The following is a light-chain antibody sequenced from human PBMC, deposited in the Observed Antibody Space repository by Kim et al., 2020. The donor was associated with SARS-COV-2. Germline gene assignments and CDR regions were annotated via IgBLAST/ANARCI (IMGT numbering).Light chain of an antibody. CDR1: QSVSRNY. Sequence: EIVLTQSPGTLSLSPGERATLSCRASQSVSRNYLAWYQHKPGQAPRLVIYDASTGASGIPDRFIGSGSGTDFTLTISRLEPEDFALYYCQQYAESPTFGQGTKLEIK. J-gene: IGKJ2*01. V-gene: IGKV3-20*01. CDR2: DAS. CDR3: QQYAESPT.